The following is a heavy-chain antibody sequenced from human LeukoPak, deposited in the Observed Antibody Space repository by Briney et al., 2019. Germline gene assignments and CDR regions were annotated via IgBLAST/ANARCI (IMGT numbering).Heavy chain of an antibody. CDR3: AKDGGQGADY. CDR2: ISGSDGST. J-gene: IGHJ4*02. V-gene: IGHV3-23*01. CDR1: GFSFSSYA. D-gene: IGHD3-16*01. Sequence: PGGSLRLSCAASGFSFSSYAMSWVRQAPGKGLEWVSGISGSDGSTYCADSVKGRFTISRDNSKNTLYLQMNSLRAEDMAVYYCAKDGGQGADYWGQGTLVSVSS.